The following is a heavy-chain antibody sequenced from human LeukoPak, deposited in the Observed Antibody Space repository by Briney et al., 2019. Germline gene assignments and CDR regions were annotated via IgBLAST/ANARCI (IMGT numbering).Heavy chain of an antibody. Sequence: PSETLSLTCAVYGGSFSGYYWSWIRQPPGKGLEWIGETNHSGSTNYNPSLKSRVTISVDTSKNQFSLKLSSVTAADTAVYYCARASEMATIPFDYWGQGTLVTVSS. D-gene: IGHD5-24*01. CDR2: TNHSGST. J-gene: IGHJ4*02. CDR1: GGSFSGYY. V-gene: IGHV4-34*01. CDR3: ARASEMATIPFDY.